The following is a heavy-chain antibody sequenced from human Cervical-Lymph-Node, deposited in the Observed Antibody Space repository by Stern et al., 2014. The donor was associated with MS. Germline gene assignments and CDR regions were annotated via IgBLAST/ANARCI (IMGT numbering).Heavy chain of an antibody. V-gene: IGHV3-73*02. J-gene: IGHJ3*02. CDR1: GLSFSDAA. CDR2: IRGKGKNYAT. CDR3: SPASAI. Sequence: EVQLVESGGGLVQPGGALKLSCVVSGLSFSDAAVHWVRHASGKGLEWVGRIRGKGKNYATSYAASVKGRFILSRTDSENTAYLLMNSLKSEDTAVYYCSPASAIWGQGTAVTVSS.